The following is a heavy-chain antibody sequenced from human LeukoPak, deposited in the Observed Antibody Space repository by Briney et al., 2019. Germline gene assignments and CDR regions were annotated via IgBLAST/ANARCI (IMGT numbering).Heavy chain of an antibody. CDR3: ARERFDCSGGSCNGSYYYYYGMDV. D-gene: IGHD2-15*01. CDR2: INPNSGGT. Sequence: ASVKVSCKASGYTFTGYYMHWVRQAPGQGLEWMGWINPNSGGTNYAQKFQGRVTMTRDTSISTAYMELSRLRSDDTAVYYCARERFDCSGGSCNGSYYYYYGMDVWGQGTTVTVSS. V-gene: IGHV1-2*02. CDR1: GYTFTGYY. J-gene: IGHJ6*02.